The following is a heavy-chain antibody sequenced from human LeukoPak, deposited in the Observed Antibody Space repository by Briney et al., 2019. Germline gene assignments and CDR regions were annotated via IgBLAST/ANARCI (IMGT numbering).Heavy chain of an antibody. CDR2: IYYSGST. Sequence: SETLSLTCTVSGGSISSYYWSWIRQPPGKGLEWIGYIYYSGSTNYNPSLKSRVTISVDTSKNQFSLKLSSVTAADTAVYYCAKYIRDSGTYNLDYWGQGTLVTVSS. D-gene: IGHD1-1*01. CDR1: GGSISSYY. J-gene: IGHJ4*02. CDR3: AKYIRDSGTYNLDY. V-gene: IGHV4-59*01.